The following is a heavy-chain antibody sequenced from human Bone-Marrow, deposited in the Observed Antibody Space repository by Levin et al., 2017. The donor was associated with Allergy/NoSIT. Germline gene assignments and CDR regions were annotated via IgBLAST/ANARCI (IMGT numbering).Heavy chain of an antibody. D-gene: IGHD3-3*01. V-gene: IGHV3-21*01. CDR3: ASRLKAPGVLGV. CDR1: GVTSNNYT. Sequence: GGSLRLSCAVSGVTSNNYTLTWVRQPPGKGLEWVSSISSSSAYIHYADSVKGRFTVSRDNAEKSLYLQMNSLRAEDTAIYYCASRLKAPGVLGVWGQGTAVTVSS. CDR2: ISSSSAYI. J-gene: IGHJ6*02.